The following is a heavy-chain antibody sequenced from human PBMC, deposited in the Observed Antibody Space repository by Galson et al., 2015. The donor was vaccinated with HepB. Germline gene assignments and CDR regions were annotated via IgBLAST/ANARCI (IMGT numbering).Heavy chain of an antibody. V-gene: IGHV1-46*01. CDR3: ARDVSEGSQQYPVIVPPASDY. J-gene: IGHJ4*02. CDR2: INPSGGRT. Sequence: SCKASGYTFTTYYIHWVRQAPGQGFEWMGIINPSGGRTTYAQKFQGRLSMTTDTSTNTIYMELSSLRSEDTTIYFCARDVSEGSQQYPVIVPPASDYWGQGTLVTVSS. CDR1: GYTFTTYY. D-gene: IGHD2/OR15-2a*01.